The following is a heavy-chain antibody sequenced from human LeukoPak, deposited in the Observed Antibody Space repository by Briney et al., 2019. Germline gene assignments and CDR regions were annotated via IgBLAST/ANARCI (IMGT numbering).Heavy chain of an antibody. D-gene: IGHD2-15*01. J-gene: IGHJ6*03. CDR1: GGTFSSYA. V-gene: IGHV1-69*05. CDR3: ARSGGGYYYYMDV. CDR2: IIPIFGTA. Sequence: SVKVSCKASGGTFSSYAISWVRQAPGQGLEWMGGIIPIFGTANYAQKFQGRVTITTDESTSTAYMELSSLRSEDTAEYYCARSGGGYYYYMDVWGKGTTVTVSS.